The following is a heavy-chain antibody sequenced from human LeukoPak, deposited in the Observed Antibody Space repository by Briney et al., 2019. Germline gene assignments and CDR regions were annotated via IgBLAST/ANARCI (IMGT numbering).Heavy chain of an antibody. CDR3: ARGQTIVGATGDF. CDR2: INHSGST. D-gene: IGHD1-26*01. V-gene: IGHV4-34*01. CDR1: GGSFSGYY. Sequence: SETLSLTCAVYGGSFSGYYWSWIRQPPGKGLEWIGEINHSGSTNYNPSLKSRVTISVDTSKNQLPLKLSSVTAADTAVYYCARGQTIVGATGDFWGQGTLVTVSS. J-gene: IGHJ4*02.